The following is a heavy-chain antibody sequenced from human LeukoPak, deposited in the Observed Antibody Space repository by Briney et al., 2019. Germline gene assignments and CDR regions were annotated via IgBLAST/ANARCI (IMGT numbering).Heavy chain of an antibody. D-gene: IGHD1-26*01. V-gene: IGHV4-34*01. CDR1: GGTFSGYY. CDR2: INHSGST. J-gene: IGHJ6*02. CDR3: ARIVGYGMDV. Sequence: PSETLSLTCAVYGGTFSGYYWSWIRQPPGKGLERMGEINHSGSTNYNPSLKSRVTISVDTSKNQFSLKLSSVTAADTAVYYCARIVGYGMDVWGQGTTVTVSS.